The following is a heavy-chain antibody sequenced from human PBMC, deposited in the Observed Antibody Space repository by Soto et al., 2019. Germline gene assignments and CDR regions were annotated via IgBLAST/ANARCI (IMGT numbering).Heavy chain of an antibody. CDR1: GGPVSSGSYY. D-gene: IGHD3-22*01. Sequence: SETLSLTCTVSGGPVSSGSYYWSWIRQPPGKGLEWIGYIYYSGSTNYNPSLESRVTISVDTSKNQFSLKLSSVTAADTAVYYCARGDYDSSGYYPVDYWGQGTLVTVSS. CDR3: ARGDYDSSGYYPVDY. CDR2: IYYSGST. V-gene: IGHV4-61*01. J-gene: IGHJ4*02.